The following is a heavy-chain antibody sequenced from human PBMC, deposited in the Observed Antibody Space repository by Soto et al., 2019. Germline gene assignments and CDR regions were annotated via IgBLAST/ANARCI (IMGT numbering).Heavy chain of an antibody. D-gene: IGHD2-15*01. Sequence: ASVKVSCKASGYTFTGYYMHCVRQAPGQGLEWMGWINPNSGGTNYAQKFQGTVTMTRDLSITAADIELTRLRSDDTAVSYCTRADIVAKSLGGMDVWCQWSSVTVSS. CDR2: INPNSGGT. V-gene: IGHV1-2*02. CDR1: GYTFTGYY. CDR3: TRADIVAKSLGGMDV. J-gene: IGHJ6*02.